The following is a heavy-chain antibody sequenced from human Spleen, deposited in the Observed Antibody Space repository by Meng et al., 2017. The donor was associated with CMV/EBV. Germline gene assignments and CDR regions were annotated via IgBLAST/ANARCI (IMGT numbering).Heavy chain of an antibody. Sequence: SETLSLTCAVYGGSLSGYYWSWIRQPPGKGLEWIGEISHSGSANYNPSLKSRVTISVDMSKNEFSLKLSSVTAADTAVYYCARDKGLELLGYWGQGTLVTVSS. D-gene: IGHD3-10*01. CDR1: GGSLSGYY. V-gene: IGHV4-34*01. J-gene: IGHJ4*02. CDR2: ISHSGSA. CDR3: ARDKGLELLGY.